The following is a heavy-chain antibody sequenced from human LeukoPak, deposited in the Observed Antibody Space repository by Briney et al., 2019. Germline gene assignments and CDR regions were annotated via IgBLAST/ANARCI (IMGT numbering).Heavy chain of an antibody. CDR2: IKQDGSEK. CDR1: GFTFSNYW. CDR3: VRDPVGSYGSGTYPPS. Sequence: GGSLRLSCAASGFTFSNYWMSWVRQAPGKGLEWVANIKQDGSEKYYVDSVKGRFTISRDNAKNSVYLQMNSLRAEDTAVYYCVRDPVGSYGSGTYPPSWGQGTLVTVSS. J-gene: IGHJ4*02. V-gene: IGHV3-7*01. D-gene: IGHD3-10*01.